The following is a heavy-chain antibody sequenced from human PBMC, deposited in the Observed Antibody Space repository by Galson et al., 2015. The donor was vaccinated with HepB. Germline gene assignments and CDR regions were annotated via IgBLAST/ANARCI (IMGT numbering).Heavy chain of an antibody. Sequence: SVKVSCKASGYTFTSYYMHWVRQAPGQGLEWMGIINPSGGSTSYAQKFQGRVTMTRDTSTSTVYMELSSLRSEDTAVYYCAAGTGKGIQLWFNYYYYGMDVWGQGTTVTVSS. CDR3: AAGTGKGIQLWFNYYYYGMDV. D-gene: IGHD5-18*01. V-gene: IGHV1-46*01. J-gene: IGHJ6*02. CDR1: GYTFTSYY. CDR2: INPSGGST.